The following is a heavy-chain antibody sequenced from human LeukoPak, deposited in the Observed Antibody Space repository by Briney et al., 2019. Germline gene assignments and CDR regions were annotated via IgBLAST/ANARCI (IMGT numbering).Heavy chain of an antibody. Sequence: GGSLRLSCAASGFTFSSYSMNWVRQAPGKGLEWVSYISSSSTIYYADSVKGRFTISRDNAKNSLCLQMNSLRAEDTAVYYCARGDGYFDYWGQGTLVTVSS. CDR2: ISSSSTI. J-gene: IGHJ4*02. D-gene: IGHD3-22*01. V-gene: IGHV3-48*04. CDR1: GFTFSSYS. CDR3: ARGDGYFDY.